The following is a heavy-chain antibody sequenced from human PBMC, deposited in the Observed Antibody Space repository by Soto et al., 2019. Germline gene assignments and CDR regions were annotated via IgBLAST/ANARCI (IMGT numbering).Heavy chain of an antibody. CDR1: GGSISSYY. J-gene: IGHJ6*03. V-gene: IGHV4-59*01. CDR2: IYYSGST. CDR3: ARVAAYYDFWSGYQSYYSYYYMDV. D-gene: IGHD3-3*01. Sequence: SETLSLTCTVSGGSISSYYWSWVRQPPGKGLEWIGYIYYSGSTNYNPSLKSRVTISVDTSKNQFSLKLSSVTAADTAVYYCARVAAYYDFWSGYQSYYSYYYMDVWGKGTTVTVSS.